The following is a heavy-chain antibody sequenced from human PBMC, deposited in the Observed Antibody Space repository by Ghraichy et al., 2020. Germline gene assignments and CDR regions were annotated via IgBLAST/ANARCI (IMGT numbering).Heavy chain of an antibody. CDR3: ARESANYYDSSGWGYYMDV. D-gene: IGHD3-22*01. V-gene: IGHV4-30-4*01. CDR2: IYYSGST. CDR1: GGSISSGDYY. J-gene: IGHJ6*03. Sequence: SETLSLTCTVSGGSISSGDYYWSWIRQPPGKGLEWIGYIYYSGSTYYNPSLKSRVTISVDTSKNQFSLKLSSVTAADTAVYYCARESANYYDSSGWGYYMDVWGKGTTVTVSS.